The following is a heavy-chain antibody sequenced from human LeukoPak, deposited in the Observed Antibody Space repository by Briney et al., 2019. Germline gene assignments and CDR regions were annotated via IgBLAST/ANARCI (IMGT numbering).Heavy chain of an antibody. J-gene: IGHJ5*02. CDR2: IIPILGIA. CDR3: ASLIAAAGTGWFDP. V-gene: IGHV1-69*02. CDR1: GGTFSSYT. Sequence: SVKVSCXASGGTFSSYTISWVRQAPGQGLEWMGRIIPILGIANYAQKFQGRVTITADKSTSTAYMELSSLRSEDTAVYYCASLIAAAGTGWFDPWGQGTLVTVSS. D-gene: IGHD6-13*01.